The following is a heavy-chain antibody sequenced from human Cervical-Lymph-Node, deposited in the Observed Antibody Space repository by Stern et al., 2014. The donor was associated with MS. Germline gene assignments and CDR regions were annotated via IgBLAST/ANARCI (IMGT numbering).Heavy chain of an antibody. D-gene: IGHD6-13*01. J-gene: IGHJ5*02. Sequence: QVQLGQSGAEVTKPGSSVKVSCKASGGTFTKFASSWGRQAPGQGLEWMGGIFPVFGTPTYAQEFRGRVTITADVSTSTVYMELSSLRSDDTAVYYCALSSETSDRWYSLGYDLWGQGTLVTVSS. V-gene: IGHV1-69*01. CDR1: GGTFTKFA. CDR3: ALSSETSDRWYSLGYDL. CDR2: IFPVFGTP.